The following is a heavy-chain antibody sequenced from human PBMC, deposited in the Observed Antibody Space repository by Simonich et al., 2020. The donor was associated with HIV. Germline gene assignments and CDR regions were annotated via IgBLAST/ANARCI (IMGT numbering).Heavy chain of an antibody. D-gene: IGHD3-16*01. CDR3: ASGGSISSVWADDY. CDR1: GFTFSSYA. V-gene: IGHV3-30*07. J-gene: IGHJ4*02. CDR2: KSYDGSNK. Sequence: QVQLVESGGGVVQPGRSLRLSCAASGFTFSSYAMHWVRQAPGKGLEWVADKSYDGSNKYYADSGKGRFTISRDNSKNTLYLQMNSLRAEDTAVYYCASGGSISSVWADDYWGQGTLVTVSS.